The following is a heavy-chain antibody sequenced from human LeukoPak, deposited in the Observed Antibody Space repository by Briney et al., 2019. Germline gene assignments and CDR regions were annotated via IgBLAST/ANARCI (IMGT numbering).Heavy chain of an antibody. Sequence: ASVKVSCKASGYTFTGYYIHSVRQAPGQGLEWMGWINPDSGGTNYAQKFQGRVTMTRDTSIRTAYMELSRLRSDDTAVYYCARVLFYSSGNKSNRVDYWGQGTLVTVSS. CDR1: GYTFTGYY. J-gene: IGHJ4*02. V-gene: IGHV1-2*02. CDR2: INPDSGGT. D-gene: IGHD6-19*01. CDR3: ARVLFYSSGNKSNRVDY.